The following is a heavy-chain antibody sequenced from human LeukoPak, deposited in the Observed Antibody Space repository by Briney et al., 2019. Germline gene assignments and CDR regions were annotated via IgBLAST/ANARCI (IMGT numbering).Heavy chain of an antibody. J-gene: IGHJ4*02. CDR1: GYSFSNYW. CDR2: IYLVVSDT. V-gene: IGHV5-51*01. Sequence: AESLKISCQGSGYSFSNYWIGWVRQLPGKSLEWMGIIYLVVSDTRYSPSFQGQVTTPADKSISTAYLQWTSLKASDTAMYYCARGAVAGRRELGFDYWGQGTLVTVSS. D-gene: IGHD6-19*01. CDR3: ARGAVAGRRELGFDY.